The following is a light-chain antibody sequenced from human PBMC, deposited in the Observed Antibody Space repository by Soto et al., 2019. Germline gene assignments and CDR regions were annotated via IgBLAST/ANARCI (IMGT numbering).Light chain of an antibody. J-gene: IGKJ1*01. Sequence: DIQMTQSPSTLSASVGDRLSITCRASQNVKKWLAWYQQKPGKAPKVLISDASNLESGVPSRFSGSGFGTEFTLTISSLQPDDFATYYCQEYDTFWTFGQGTKVE. CDR3: QEYDTFWT. CDR2: DAS. V-gene: IGKV1-5*01. CDR1: QNVKKW.